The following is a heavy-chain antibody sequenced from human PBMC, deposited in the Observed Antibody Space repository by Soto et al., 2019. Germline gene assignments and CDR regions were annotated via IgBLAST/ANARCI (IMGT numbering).Heavy chain of an antibody. Sequence: EVQLVESGGALIQPGGSLRLSCAASGFIVSNNYMSWVRQAPGRGLEWVSVLYTDGSTYYADFVKGRFAISRDNSKNTLHLYMNSPSADDTALYYCARDPGGTAAVGHGFDSWGPGTLVTVSS. CDR3: ARDPGGTAAVGHGFDS. CDR2: LYTDGST. J-gene: IGHJ5*01. D-gene: IGHD6-13*01. V-gene: IGHV3-53*01. CDR1: GFIVSNNY.